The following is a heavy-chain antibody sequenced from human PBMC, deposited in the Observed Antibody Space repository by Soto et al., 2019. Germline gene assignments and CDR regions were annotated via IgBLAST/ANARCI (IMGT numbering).Heavy chain of an antibody. D-gene: IGHD1-26*01. CDR3: ARGPTIPNWFDP. CDR2: MNPNSGNT. Sequence: QVQLVQSGAEVKKPGASVKVSCKASGYTFTSYDINWVRQATGQGLEWMGWMNPNSGNTGYAQKFQGRXXMXRXXSISTAYMELSSLRSEDTAVYYCARGPTIPNWFDPWGQGTLVTVSS. CDR1: GYTFTSYD. V-gene: IGHV1-8*01. J-gene: IGHJ5*02.